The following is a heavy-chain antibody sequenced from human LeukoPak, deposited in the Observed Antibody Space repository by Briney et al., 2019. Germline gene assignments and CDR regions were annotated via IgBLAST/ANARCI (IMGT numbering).Heavy chain of an antibody. J-gene: IGHJ4*02. CDR2: VSAYNGKT. Sequence: ASVKVSCKASNYSFISYGIGWVRQAPGQGLEWMGWVSAYNGKTSYAEQFRGRVTMTADTSTATGYMELTGLTSDDTAVYYCRRFYSNFGDYRGQGTRVAVSS. V-gene: IGHV1-18*01. CDR1: NYSFISYG. CDR3: RRFYSNFGDY. D-gene: IGHD4-11*01.